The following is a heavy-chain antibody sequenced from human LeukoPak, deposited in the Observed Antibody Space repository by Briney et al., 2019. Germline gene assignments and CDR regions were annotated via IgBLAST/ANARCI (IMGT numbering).Heavy chain of an antibody. CDR2: INPSGGST. CDR1: GYTFTSYY. Sequence: ASVKVSCKASGYTFTSYYMHWVRQAPRQGLEWMGIINPSGGSTTYAQKFQGRVTMTRDTSTSTVYMELSSLRSEDTAVYYCARDKGEYGDYYWFDPWGQGTLVTVSS. J-gene: IGHJ5*02. D-gene: IGHD4-17*01. V-gene: IGHV1-46*01. CDR3: ARDKGEYGDYYWFDP.